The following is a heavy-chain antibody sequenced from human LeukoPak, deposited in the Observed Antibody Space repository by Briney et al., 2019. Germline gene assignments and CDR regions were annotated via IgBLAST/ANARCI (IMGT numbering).Heavy chain of an antibody. CDR3: ARGHSKNLRYPVDY. CDR1: GFTFSSYS. D-gene: IGHD1-1*01. J-gene: IGHJ4*02. V-gene: IGHV3-21*01. Sequence: SGGSLRLSCAASGFTFSSYSMNWVRQAPGKGLEWVSSISSSSYIYYADSVKGRFTISRDNAKNSLYLQMNSLRAEDTAVYYCARGHSKNLRYPVDYWGQGTLVTVSS. CDR2: ISSSSYI.